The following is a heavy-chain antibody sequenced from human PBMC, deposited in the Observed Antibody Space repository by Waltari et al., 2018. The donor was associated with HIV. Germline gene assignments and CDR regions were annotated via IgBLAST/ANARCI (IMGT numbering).Heavy chain of an antibody. V-gene: IGHV1-24*01. D-gene: IGHD2-15*01. J-gene: IGHJ5*02. CDR3: TTEGLYCSGGTCYSRFDP. CDR2: FDPEQGKT. CDR1: GYTLRELS. Sequence: QVPLVQSGAEVKKPGASVKVSCKVSGYTLRELSMHSVRQAPGQGLEWMGGFDPEQGKTIYAQNFQGRVTMTEDAATDTAYMELSSLRSEDTAVYYCTTEGLYCSGGTCYSRFDPWGQGTLVTVSS.